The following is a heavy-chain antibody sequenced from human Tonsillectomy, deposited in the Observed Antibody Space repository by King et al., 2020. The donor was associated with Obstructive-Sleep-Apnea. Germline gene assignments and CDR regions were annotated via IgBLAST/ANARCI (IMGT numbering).Heavy chain of an antibody. CDR2: IKQDGSEK. CDR1: GFTFSSYW. CDR3: VRDAAWPGGTPFDY. Sequence: VQLVESGGGLVQPGGSLRLSCAASGFTFSSYWMSWVRQAPGKGLEWVANIKQDGSEKYYVDSVKGRFTISRANAKNSLYLQMNSLRAEDTAVYYCVRDAAWPGGTPFDYWGQGTLVTVSS. V-gene: IGHV3-7*03. J-gene: IGHJ4*02. D-gene: IGHD3-10*01.